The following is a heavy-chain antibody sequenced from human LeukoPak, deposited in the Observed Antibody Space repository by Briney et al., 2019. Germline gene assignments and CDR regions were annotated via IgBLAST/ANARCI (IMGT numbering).Heavy chain of an antibody. J-gene: IGHJ4*02. CDR1: GFTFSKYA. Sequence: GGSLRLSCAASGFTFSKYAMSWVRQAPGTGLEWVSAISDSGGGTYYAASVRGRFTISRDNSKNTLHLQMNSLRAEDTAVYYCAKYYYDSSGSRHFDYWGQGTLVTVSS. V-gene: IGHV3-23*01. CDR2: ISDSGGGT. CDR3: AKYYYDSSGSRHFDY. D-gene: IGHD3-22*01.